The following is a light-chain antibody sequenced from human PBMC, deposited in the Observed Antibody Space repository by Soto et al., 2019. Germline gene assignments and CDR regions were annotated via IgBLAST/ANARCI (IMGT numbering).Light chain of an antibody. J-gene: IGKJ5*01. V-gene: IGKV1-27*01. CDR1: QGISNY. CDR3: QQYYSTPIT. Sequence: IQMTQSPSSLSTSVGDRVTITCRASQGISNYLAWYQQKPGKVPKLLIYAASTLQSGVPSRFSGSGSGTDFTLTISSLQAEDVAVYYCQQYYSTPITFGQGTRLEIK. CDR2: AAS.